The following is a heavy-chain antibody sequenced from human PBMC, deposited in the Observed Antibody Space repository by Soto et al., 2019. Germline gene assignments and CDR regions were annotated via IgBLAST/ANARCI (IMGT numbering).Heavy chain of an antibody. V-gene: IGHV2-26*01. J-gene: IGHJ4*02. CDR1: GFSLSNARMG. Sequence: QVTLKESGPVLVKPTETLTLTCTVSGFSLSNARMGVSWIRQPPGKALEWLAHIFSNDEKSYSTSLKSRFTITKDTSKSQVVLTMNNLDPVDTATYDCARINDILTGFDYWGQGTLVTVSS. D-gene: IGHD3-9*01. CDR3: ARINDILTGFDY. CDR2: IFSNDEK.